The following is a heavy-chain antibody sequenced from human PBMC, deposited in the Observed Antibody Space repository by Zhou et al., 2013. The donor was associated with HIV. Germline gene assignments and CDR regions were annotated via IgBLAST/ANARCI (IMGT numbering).Heavy chain of an antibody. Sequence: QVQLQESGPGLVKPSETLSLTCTISGGSIRSYYWTWIRQPAGKGLEWIGRIYTSGGTNYNPSLKSRVTMSVDTSKNQFSLKLTSVTAADTAVYYCARAERLDHQMDVWGKGTTVTVSS. CDR2: IYTSGGT. CDR1: GGSIRSYY. V-gene: IGHV4-4*07. CDR3: ARAERLDHQMDV. J-gene: IGHJ6*04.